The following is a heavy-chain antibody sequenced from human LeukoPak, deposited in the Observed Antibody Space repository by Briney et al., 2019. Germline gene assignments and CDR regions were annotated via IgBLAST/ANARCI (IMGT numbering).Heavy chain of an antibody. J-gene: IGHJ4*02. D-gene: IGHD4-11*01. CDR1: GYTFSSYG. CDR3: ARDLFPSTTAYFDY. V-gene: IGHV3-48*04. CDR2: ISSSSSTI. Sequence: GGSLRVSCAASGYTFSSYGMTWVRQAPGQGLEWGSYISSSSSTIYYADSVKGRFTISRDDAKNSLYLQMNSLRAEDTAVYYCARDLFPSTTAYFDYRGQGTLVTVSS.